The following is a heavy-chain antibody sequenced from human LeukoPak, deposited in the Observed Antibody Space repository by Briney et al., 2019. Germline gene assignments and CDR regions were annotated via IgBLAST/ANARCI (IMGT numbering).Heavy chain of an antibody. CDR3: ARDRAVVVPAAMVSRFDP. V-gene: IGHV1-2*02. D-gene: IGHD2-2*01. CDR2: INPNSGGT. CDR1: GYTFTSYG. J-gene: IGHJ5*02. Sequence: EASVKVSCKASGYTFTSYGTSWVRQAPGQGLEWMGWINPNSGGTNYAQKFQGRVTMTRDTSISTAYMELSRLRSDDTAVYYCARDRAVVVPAAMVSRFDPWGQGTLVTVSS.